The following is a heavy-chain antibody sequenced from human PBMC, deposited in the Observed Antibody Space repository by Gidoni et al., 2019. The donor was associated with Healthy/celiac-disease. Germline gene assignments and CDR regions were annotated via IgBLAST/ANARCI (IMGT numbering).Heavy chain of an antibody. J-gene: IGHJ3*02. Sequence: QLQLQESGSGLVKPSQTLSLTCAVSGGSISSGGYSWSWIRQPPGKGLEWIGYIYHSGSTYYNPSLKSRVTISVDRSKNQCSLKLSSVTAADTAVYYCARDYGDFPYAFDIWGQGTMVTVSS. D-gene: IGHD4-17*01. V-gene: IGHV4-30-2*01. CDR3: ARDYGDFPYAFDI. CDR1: GGSISSGGYS. CDR2: IYHSGST.